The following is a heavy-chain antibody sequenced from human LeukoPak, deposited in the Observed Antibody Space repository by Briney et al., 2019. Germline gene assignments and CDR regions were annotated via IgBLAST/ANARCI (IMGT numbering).Heavy chain of an antibody. Sequence: ASVKVSCKASGYTFTSYGISWVRQAPGQGLEWMGWISAYNGNTNSAQKFQGRVSMTTDASTTTAYMELRSLRSDDTAVYYCARDRDIVVVVAANWFDPWGQGTLVTVSS. J-gene: IGHJ5*02. CDR3: ARDRDIVVVVAANWFDP. V-gene: IGHV1-18*01. CDR2: ISAYNGNT. CDR1: GYTFTSYG. D-gene: IGHD2-15*01.